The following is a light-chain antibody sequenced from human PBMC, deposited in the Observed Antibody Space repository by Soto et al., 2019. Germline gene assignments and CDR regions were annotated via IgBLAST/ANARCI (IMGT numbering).Light chain of an antibody. CDR3: QQYTQWPIN. V-gene: IGKV3-20*01. J-gene: IGKJ5*01. CDR2: GAS. CDR1: QSVSSSY. Sequence: EIVLTQSPGTLSLSPGERATLSFRASQSVSSSYLAWYQQKPGQAPRLLIYGASSRATGIPDRFSGSGSGTEFTLTISSLQPEDFAIYYCQQYTQWPINFGQGTRLEIK.